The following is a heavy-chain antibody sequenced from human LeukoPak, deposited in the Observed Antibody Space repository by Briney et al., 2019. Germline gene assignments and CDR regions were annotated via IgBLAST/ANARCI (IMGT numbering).Heavy chain of an antibody. J-gene: IGHJ4*02. CDR1: GYTFTSYD. Sequence: GASVKVSCKASGYTFTSYDINWVRQATGQGLEWVGWMNPKSGNTGYAQKFQGKVTMTRDTSISTAYMEVSSPTFEDTAIYYCARVNGLPDYWGQGTLVTVSS. V-gene: IGHV1-8*01. CDR3: ARVNGLPDY. D-gene: IGHD2-8*01. CDR2: MNPKSGNT.